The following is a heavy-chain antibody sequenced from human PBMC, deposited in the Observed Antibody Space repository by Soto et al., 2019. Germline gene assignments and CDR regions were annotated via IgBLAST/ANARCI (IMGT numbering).Heavy chain of an antibody. D-gene: IGHD4-17*01. CDR2: LYKDGNT. Sequence: EVELVESGGGLVQPGGSLRLSCAASGFTVSGHYMNWVRQAPGKGLEWVSVLYKDGNTFYADSVKGRFTISRHDSENTLYLQMNSLRAEDTAVYYCASGFSYGDYGFDVYYYRGQGTLVTVSS. CDR3: ASGFSYGDYGFDVYYY. CDR1: GFTVSGHY. J-gene: IGHJ4*02. V-gene: IGHV3-53*04.